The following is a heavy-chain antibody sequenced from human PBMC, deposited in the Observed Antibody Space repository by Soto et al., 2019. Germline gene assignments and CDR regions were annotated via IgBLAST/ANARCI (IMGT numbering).Heavy chain of an antibody. J-gene: IGHJ4*02. Sequence: SETLSLTCTVPGGSISSGGYYWSWIRQHPGKGLEWIGYIYDGGSTYYNPSLKSRVTISVDTSKNQFSLKLSSVTAADTAVYYCARDCRLAVTGTGGFDYWGQGTLVTVSS. D-gene: IGHD6-19*01. CDR2: IYDGGST. V-gene: IGHV4-31*03. CDR3: ARDCRLAVTGTGGFDY. CDR1: GGSISSGGYY.